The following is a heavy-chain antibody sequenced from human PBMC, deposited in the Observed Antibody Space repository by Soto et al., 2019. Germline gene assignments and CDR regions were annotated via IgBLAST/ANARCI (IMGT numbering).Heavy chain of an antibody. J-gene: IGHJ4*02. CDR2: ISSSSSTI. D-gene: IGHD3-9*01. V-gene: IGHV3-48*02. CDR3: PRDRGYDILTGYSDY. CDR1: GFTFSSYS. Sequence: GGLLRLSCAASGFTFSSYSMNWVRQAPGKGLEWVSYISSSSSTIYYADSVKGRFTISRDNAKNSLYLQMNSLRDEDTAVYYCPRDRGYDILTGYSDYWGQGTLVTVSS.